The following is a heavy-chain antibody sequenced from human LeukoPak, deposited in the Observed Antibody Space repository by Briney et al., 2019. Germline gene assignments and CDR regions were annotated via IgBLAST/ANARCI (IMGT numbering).Heavy chain of an antibody. Sequence: SETLSLTCTVSGGSISTFYWSWLRQPPGKGLEWIGYIFQTGHSNYNPSLKGRVTISVDTSKNQLSLKLYSVTVADTAIYYCARHPFSDGLDFWGQGTMVTVSS. CDR3: ARHPFSDGLDF. V-gene: IGHV4-59*08. J-gene: IGHJ3*01. CDR1: GGSISTFY. CDR2: IFQTGHS.